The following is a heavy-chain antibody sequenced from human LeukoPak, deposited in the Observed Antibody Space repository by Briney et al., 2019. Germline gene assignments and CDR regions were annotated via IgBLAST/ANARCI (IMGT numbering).Heavy chain of an antibody. Sequence: GGSLRLSCAASGFTFSSYAMSWVRQAPGKGLEWVSAISGSGGSTYYADSVKGRFTISRDNSKNTLYLQMNSLRAEDTAVYYCARGKYSGSYYYFDYWGQGTLVTVSS. CDR1: GFTFSSYA. V-gene: IGHV3-23*01. D-gene: IGHD1-26*01. J-gene: IGHJ4*02. CDR3: ARGKYSGSYYYFDY. CDR2: ISGSGGST.